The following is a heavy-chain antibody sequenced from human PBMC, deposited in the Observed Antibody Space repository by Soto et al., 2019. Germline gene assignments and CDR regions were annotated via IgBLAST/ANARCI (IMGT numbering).Heavy chain of an antibody. D-gene: IGHD3-10*01. Sequence: GASVKVSCKVSGYTLTELSMHWVRQAPGKGLEWMGGFDPEDGETIYAQKFQGRVTMTEDTSTDTAYMELSSLRSEDTAVYYCATGPYYYGSGGFDPWGQGTLVTVSS. J-gene: IGHJ5*02. CDR1: GYTLTELS. CDR2: FDPEDGET. V-gene: IGHV1-24*01. CDR3: ATGPYYYGSGGFDP.